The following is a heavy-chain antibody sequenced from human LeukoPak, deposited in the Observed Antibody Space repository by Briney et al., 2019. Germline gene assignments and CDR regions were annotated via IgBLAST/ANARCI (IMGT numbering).Heavy chain of an antibody. V-gene: IGHV4-4*02. Sequence: SETLSLTCAVSGGSISRSNWWSWVRQPPGEGLEWIGEISHSGSTNYNPSPKSRVTISTDKSKNHFSLILTSVTAADTAVYYCARESERYSSSWKRLGGFDMWGQGTMVTVSS. J-gene: IGHJ3*02. D-gene: IGHD6-13*01. CDR1: GGSISRSNW. CDR2: ISHSGST. CDR3: ARESERYSSSWKRLGGFDM.